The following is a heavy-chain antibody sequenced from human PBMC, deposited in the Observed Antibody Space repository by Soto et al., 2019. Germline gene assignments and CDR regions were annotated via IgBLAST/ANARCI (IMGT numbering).Heavy chain of an antibody. D-gene: IGHD2-2*01. CDR1: GFTFSSHG. J-gene: IGHJ6*02. CDR3: ESGRESYAHSCMDX. Sequence: GRSLRLSCAASGFTFSSHGMHWVRQAPGKGLEWVAVIWYDGSNKYYADSVKGRLTISRDNSKKTLYLQMNSLRAEDTAVYYCESGRESYAHSCMDXWGQGTTYTVS. V-gene: IGHV3-33*01. CDR2: IWYDGSNK.